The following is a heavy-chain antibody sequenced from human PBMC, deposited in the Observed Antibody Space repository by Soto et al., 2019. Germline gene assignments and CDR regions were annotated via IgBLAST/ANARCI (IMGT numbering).Heavy chain of an antibody. D-gene: IGHD6-6*01. V-gene: IGHV3-21*01. CDR2: ISSSSFSI. J-gene: IGHJ6*02. CDR3: ARNESSNIYGMDV. Sequence: VGSLRLSCAASGFTFSSYSMNWVRQAPGKGLEWVSSISSSSFSINYADSVKGRFSISRDNAQNSLHLQMNNLRAEDTAVYYCARNESSNIYGMDVWGQGTTVTVSS. CDR1: GFTFSSYS.